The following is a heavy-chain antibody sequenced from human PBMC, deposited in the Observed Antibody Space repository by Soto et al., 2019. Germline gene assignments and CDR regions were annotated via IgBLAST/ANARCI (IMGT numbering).Heavy chain of an antibody. D-gene: IGHD6-13*01. CDR1: GFTFSSYA. CDR2: ISGSGGST. Sequence: PGGSLRLSCAASGFTFSSYAMSWVRQAPGKGLEWVSAISGSGGSTYYADSVKGRFTISRDNYKNTLYLQMNSLRAEDTAVYYCAKDKESIAAAGTYYFDYWGQGTLVTVSS. CDR3: AKDKESIAAAGTYYFDY. V-gene: IGHV3-23*01. J-gene: IGHJ4*02.